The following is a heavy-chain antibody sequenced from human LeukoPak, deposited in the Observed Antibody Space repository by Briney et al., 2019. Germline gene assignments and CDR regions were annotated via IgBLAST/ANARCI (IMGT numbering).Heavy chain of an antibody. V-gene: IGHV5-51*01. CDR1: GYSFVSYW. Sequence: GESLKISCQGSGYSFVSYWIGWVRQMPGKGLEWMGIIYPGDSDTRYSPSFQGQITISADKSISIAYLQWSSLKSSDTAMYYCARADRAYYYYGMDVWGQGITVTVSS. CDR3: ARADRAYYYYGMDV. J-gene: IGHJ6*02. CDR2: IYPGDSDT.